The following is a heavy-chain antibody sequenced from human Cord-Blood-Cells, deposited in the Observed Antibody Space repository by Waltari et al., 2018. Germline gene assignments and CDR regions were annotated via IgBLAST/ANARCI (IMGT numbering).Heavy chain of an antibody. V-gene: IGHV3-9*01. J-gene: IGHJ3*02. CDR2: ISWNSGSI. Sequence: EVQLVESGGGLVQPGRSLRLSCAASGFTFADYAMHWVRQAPGKGLEWVSGISWNSGSIGYADSVKGRFTISRDNAKNSLYLQMNSLRAEDTALYYCAKTAAGTGDAFDIWGQGTMVTVSS. D-gene: IGHD6-13*01. CDR3: AKTAAGTGDAFDI. CDR1: GFTFADYA.